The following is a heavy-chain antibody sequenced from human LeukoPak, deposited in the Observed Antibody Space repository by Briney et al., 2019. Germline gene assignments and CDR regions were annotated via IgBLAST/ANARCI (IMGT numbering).Heavy chain of an antibody. CDR3: AKRAKRASPFDY. J-gene: IGHJ4*02. Sequence: GGSLSLSCAVSGLTFSSYAMSWVRDAPGEGLEWVSAISGSGSSTYYADSVKGRFTISRDTSKNTLYLQMNSLRAEDTAVYYCAKRAKRASPFDYWGQGTLVTVSS. D-gene: IGHD4/OR15-4a*01. CDR2: ISGSGSST. CDR1: GLTFSSYA. V-gene: IGHV3-23*01.